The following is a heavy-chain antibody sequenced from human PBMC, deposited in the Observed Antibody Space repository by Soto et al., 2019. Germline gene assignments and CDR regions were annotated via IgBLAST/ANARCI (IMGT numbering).Heavy chain of an antibody. CDR1: GFSFSGYW. CDR2: INQDGGST. J-gene: IGHJ6*02. V-gene: IGHV3-23*01. Sequence: GGSLRLSCAASGFSFSGYWMTWVRLAPGKGLEWVASINQDGGSTYYADSVKGRFTISRDNSKSTLYLQMNSLRAEDTALYYCAKGRSYYYYYGVDVWGQGTTATVSS. CDR3: AKGRSYYYYYGVDV.